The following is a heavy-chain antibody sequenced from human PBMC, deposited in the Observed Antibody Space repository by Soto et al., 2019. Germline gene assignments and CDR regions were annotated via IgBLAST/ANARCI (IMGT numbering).Heavy chain of an antibody. CDR2: ISSYGADT. Sequence: PGGSLRLSCSASGFTFTSYAMHWVRQAPGKGLEFVSAISSYGADTYYADSVKGRFAISRDNSKNTLYLQMSSLRAEDTALYYCVKEGYMRSDWYGQFDYWGQGAPVTVSS. CDR1: GFTFTSYA. J-gene: IGHJ4*02. V-gene: IGHV3-64D*06. CDR3: VKEGYMRSDWYGQFDY. D-gene: IGHD6-19*01.